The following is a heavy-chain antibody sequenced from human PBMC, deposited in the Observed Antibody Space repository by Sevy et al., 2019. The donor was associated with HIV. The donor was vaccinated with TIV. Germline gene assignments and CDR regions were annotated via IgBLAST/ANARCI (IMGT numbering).Heavy chain of an antibody. CDR1: GVSMSSSSYD. CDR3: ARQGGIVDRAFDY. J-gene: IGHJ4*02. V-gene: IGHV4-39*01. CDR2: MYHSGRS. Sequence: SETLSLTCTVSGVSMSSSSYDWGWVRQPPWTGLEWIGTMYHSGRSYYNPSLKSRVTIYVDTSKNQFSLKLSSVTAADTAVYYCARQGGIVDRAFDYWGQGTLVTVSS. D-gene: IGHD2-21*01.